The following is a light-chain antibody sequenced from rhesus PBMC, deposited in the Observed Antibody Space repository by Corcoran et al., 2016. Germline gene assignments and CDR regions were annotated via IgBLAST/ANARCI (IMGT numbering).Light chain of an antibody. CDR2: ANS. CDR1: NIGSKN. CDR3: QVWDSSSKYL. V-gene: IGLV3-25*02. J-gene: IGLJ1*01. Sequence: SYNLTQPPSVSADSGQTARLTWGGENIGSKNVQWYQQKPAQAPVLVIYANSERPSGIPERFSGANLGNTATLTISGVEAGDEADYYCQVWDSSSKYLFGAGTRLTVL.